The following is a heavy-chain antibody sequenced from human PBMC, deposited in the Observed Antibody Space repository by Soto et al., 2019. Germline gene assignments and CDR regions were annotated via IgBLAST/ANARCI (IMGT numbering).Heavy chain of an antibody. CDR1: SGSISSSNW. Sequence: QVQLQESGPGLVKPSGTLSLTCAVSSGSISSSNWWSWVRQPPGKGLEWIGEIYHRGSTNYNPSLKSRVTISVDKSKNQFSLKLSSVTAADTAVYYCARVGVYCSSTSCEGLDYWGQGTLVTVSS. CDR2: IYHRGST. CDR3: ARVGVYCSSTSCEGLDY. J-gene: IGHJ4*02. V-gene: IGHV4-4*02. D-gene: IGHD2-2*01.